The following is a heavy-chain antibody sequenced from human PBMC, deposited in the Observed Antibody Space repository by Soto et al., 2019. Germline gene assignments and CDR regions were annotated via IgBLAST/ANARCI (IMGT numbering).Heavy chain of an antibody. Sequence: GGSLRLSCSASGFTFSSYAMHWVRQAPGKGLEYVSAISSNGGSTYYADSVKGRFTISRDNSKNTLYLQMNSLRAEDTAVYYCARERSSSGPGVYYYYYYGMDVWGQGTTVTVSS. J-gene: IGHJ6*02. CDR1: GFTFSSYA. CDR3: ARERSSSGPGVYYYYYYGMDV. V-gene: IGHV3-64*04. D-gene: IGHD6-19*01. CDR2: ISSNGGST.